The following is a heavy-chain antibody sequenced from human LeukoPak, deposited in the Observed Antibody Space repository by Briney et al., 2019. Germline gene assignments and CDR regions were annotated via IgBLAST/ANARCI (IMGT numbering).Heavy chain of an antibody. D-gene: IGHD3-22*01. CDR3: ARGGYYYDSSGYYPSHFDY. V-gene: IGHV4-38-2*02. J-gene: IGHJ4*02. Sequence: SETLSLTCTVSGYSISSGYYWGWIRQPPGKGLEWIGEINHSGSTNYNPSLKSRVTISVDTSKNQFSLKLSSVTAADTAVYYCARGGYYYDSSGYYPSHFDYWGQGTLVTVSS. CDR2: INHSGST. CDR1: GYSISSGYY.